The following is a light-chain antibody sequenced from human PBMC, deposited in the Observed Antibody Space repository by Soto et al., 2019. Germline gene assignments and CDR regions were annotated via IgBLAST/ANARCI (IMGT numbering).Light chain of an antibody. Sequence: EIVLTQSPGTLSLSPGERATLSCRASQSVSSSYLAWYQQKPGQAPRLLISGASSRATGIPNRFSGSGSVTDFTLTISRLEHEDFAVYYCQQDGSSLFTFVPGTKVDIK. J-gene: IGKJ3*01. CDR1: QSVSSSY. CDR3: QQDGSSLFT. CDR2: GAS. V-gene: IGKV3-20*01.